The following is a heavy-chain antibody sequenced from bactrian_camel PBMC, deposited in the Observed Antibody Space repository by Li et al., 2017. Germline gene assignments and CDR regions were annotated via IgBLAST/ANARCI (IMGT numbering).Heavy chain of an antibody. CDR2: LLIDDST. Sequence: HVQLVESGGGSVQAGGSLRLTCEASGWHRSMRSVAWFRQVPEQEREGVAALLIDDSTRYADSVKGRFTISQDKRENTVYLQMNNLKPEDTAEYYCDGVADNFLCWGQGTQVTVS. J-gene: IGHJ4*01. CDR1: GWHRSMRS. D-gene: IGHD8*01. V-gene: IGHV3S53*01. CDR3: DGVADNFLC.